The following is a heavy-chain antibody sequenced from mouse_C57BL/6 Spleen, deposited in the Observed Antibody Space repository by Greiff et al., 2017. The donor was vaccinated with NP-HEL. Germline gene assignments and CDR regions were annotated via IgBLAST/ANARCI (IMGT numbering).Heavy chain of an antibody. CDR3: TTLYYKDAMDY. Sequence: QVQLQQSGAELVRPGASVTLSCKASGYTFTDYEMHWVKQTPVHGLEWIGAIDPETGGTAYNQKFKGKARLTADKSSSTAYMELRSLTSEDSAVYYCTTLYYKDAMDYWGQGTSVTVSS. J-gene: IGHJ4*01. D-gene: IGHD2-1*01. CDR1: GYTFTDYE. V-gene: IGHV1-15*01. CDR2: IDPETGGT.